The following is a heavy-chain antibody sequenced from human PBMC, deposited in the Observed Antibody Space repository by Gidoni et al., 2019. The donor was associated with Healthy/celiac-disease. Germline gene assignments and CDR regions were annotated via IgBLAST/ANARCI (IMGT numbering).Heavy chain of an antibody. CDR1: GFTFSSYG. CDR2: IAYDGSNK. V-gene: IGHV3-30*18. D-gene: IGHD5-12*01. Sequence: QVQLVESGGGVAQPGRSLRLSFAASGFTFSSYGMHWVRQAPGKGLEWVAVIAYDGSNKYYADSVKGRFTISRDNSKNTLYLQMNSLRAEDTAVYYCAKSGVWLRSGTYYFDYWGQGTLVTVSS. J-gene: IGHJ4*02. CDR3: AKSGVWLRSGTYYFDY.